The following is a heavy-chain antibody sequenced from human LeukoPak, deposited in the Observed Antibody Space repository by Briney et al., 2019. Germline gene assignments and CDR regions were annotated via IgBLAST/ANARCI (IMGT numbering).Heavy chain of an antibody. Sequence: GGSLRLSCAGSGFIFSNYEMNWVRQAPGKGLEWVSYISSTGSDIYYADSVKGRFTISRDNAENSLYLQMNSLRAEDTAVYYCARDLPTGTYRAYFDNWGQGTLVTV. J-gene: IGHJ4*02. V-gene: IGHV3-48*03. CDR3: ARDLPTGTYRAYFDN. CDR1: GFIFSNYE. D-gene: IGHD1-26*01. CDR2: ISSTGSDI.